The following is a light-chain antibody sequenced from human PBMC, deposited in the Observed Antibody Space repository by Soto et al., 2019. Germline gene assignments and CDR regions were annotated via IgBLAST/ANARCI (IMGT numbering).Light chain of an antibody. V-gene: IGLV2-14*01. Sequence: QSALTQPASVSGSPGQSITISCTGTSSDVGGYNYVSWYQQHPGKAPKLTIYEVSNRPSGVSNRFSGSKSGNTASLTISGLQAEDEADYYCSSYTSSSTLDVFXTGTKVTVL. J-gene: IGLJ1*01. CDR1: SSDVGGYNY. CDR2: EVS. CDR3: SSYTSSSTLDV.